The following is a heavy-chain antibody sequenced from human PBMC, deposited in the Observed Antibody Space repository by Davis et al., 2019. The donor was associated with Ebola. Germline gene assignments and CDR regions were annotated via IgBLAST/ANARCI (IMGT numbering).Heavy chain of an antibody. V-gene: IGHV1-2*06. CDR2: IISNSGGT. D-gene: IGHD4-11*01. CDR1: GYTFTGHN. J-gene: IGHJ4*02. Sequence: ASVKVSCKASGYTFTGHNMHWVRQAPGQGLEWMGRIISNSGGTNYAQKFQGRVTMTRDTSISTAYMELSSLRSDDTADYYCARGHNYAHEYWDQGAPVTVSS. CDR3: ARGHNYAHEY.